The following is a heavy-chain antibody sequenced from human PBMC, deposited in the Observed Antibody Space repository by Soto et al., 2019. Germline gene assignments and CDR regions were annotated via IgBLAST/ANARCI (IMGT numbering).Heavy chain of an antibody. J-gene: IGHJ6*02. CDR1: GGSISSGDYY. CDR2: IYHSVST. CDR3: ARKHSGWYLRSYYGMDV. Sequence: SETLSLTCTVSGGSISSGDYYWSWIRQPPGKGLEWIGYIYHSVSTYYNPSLKSRVTISVDRSKNQFSLKLSSVTAADTAVYYCARKHSGWYLRSYYGMDVWGQGTTVTVSS. D-gene: IGHD6-19*01. V-gene: IGHV4-30-2*01.